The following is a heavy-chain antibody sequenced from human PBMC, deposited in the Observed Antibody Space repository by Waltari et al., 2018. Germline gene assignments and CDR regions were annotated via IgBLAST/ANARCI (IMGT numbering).Heavy chain of an antibody. CDR3: ARRYYYGSEYAFDI. Sequence: EVQLVESGGGLVQPGGSLRLSCAASGFTFSSYWMSWVRQAPGKGLEWVANIKQDGSEKYYVDSVKGRFTISRDNAKNSLYLQMNSLRAEDTAVYYCARRYYYGSEYAFDIWGQGTMVTVSS. J-gene: IGHJ3*02. CDR1: GFTFSSYW. V-gene: IGHV3-7*01. D-gene: IGHD3-10*01. CDR2: IKQDGSEK.